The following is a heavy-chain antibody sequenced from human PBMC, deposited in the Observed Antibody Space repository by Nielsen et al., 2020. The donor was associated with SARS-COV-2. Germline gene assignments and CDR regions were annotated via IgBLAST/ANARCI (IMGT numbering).Heavy chain of an antibody. Sequence: VRQAPRKGLEWVANIKQDGSEKYYVDSVKGRFTISRDNAKNSLYLQMNSLRAEDTAVYYCAREGAITIFGVVITDTYYFDYWGQGTLVTVSS. D-gene: IGHD3-3*01. V-gene: IGHV3-7*03. CDR2: IKQDGSEK. J-gene: IGHJ4*02. CDR3: AREGAITIFGVVITDTYYFDY.